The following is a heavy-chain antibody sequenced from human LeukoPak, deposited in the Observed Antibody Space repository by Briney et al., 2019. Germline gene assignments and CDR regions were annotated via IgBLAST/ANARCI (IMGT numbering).Heavy chain of an antibody. CDR1: GFPVSITY. Sequence: GGSLRLFCAASGFPVSITYMSWVRQAPGKGLEWVSVIYSGRSSTYYTDSVKGRFTISRHNSKNTLYLQMNSLRAEDTAVYYCARVGSGWYDFDYWGQGTLVTVSS. V-gene: IGHV3-53*04. CDR3: ARVGSGWYDFDY. D-gene: IGHD6-19*01. J-gene: IGHJ4*02. CDR2: IYSGRSST.